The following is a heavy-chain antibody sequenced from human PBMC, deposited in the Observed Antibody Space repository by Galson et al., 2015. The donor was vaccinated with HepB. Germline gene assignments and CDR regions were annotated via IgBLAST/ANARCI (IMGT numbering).Heavy chain of an antibody. CDR1: GYSFTNYW. D-gene: IGHD2-15*01. V-gene: IGHV5-51*01. J-gene: IGHJ5*02. CDR3: ASLGYCSGGSSYSGATEWFAH. Sequence: QSGAEVKKPGESLKISCKGSGYSFTNYWIGWVRQMPGKGLEWMGIIYPGDSDTRYSPSFQGQVTISADKSVSTAYLQWSSLKASDTAMYYCASLGYCSGGSSYSGATEWFAHWGQGTLVSVSS. CDR2: IYPGDSDT.